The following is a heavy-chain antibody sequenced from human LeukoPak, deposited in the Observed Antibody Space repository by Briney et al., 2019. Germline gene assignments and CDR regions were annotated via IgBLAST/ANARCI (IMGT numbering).Heavy chain of an antibody. V-gene: IGHV3-23*01. D-gene: IGHD3-22*01. CDR2: ISGSGGST. CDR3: AKEGPAYYYDSSGYYFDY. Sequence: PGGSLRLSCAASGFTFSSYAMSWVRQALGKGLEWVSAISGSGGSTYYADSVKGRFTISRDNSKNTLYLQMNSLRAEDTAVYYCAKEGPAYYYDSSGYYFDYWGQGTLVTVSS. CDR1: GFTFSSYA. J-gene: IGHJ4*02.